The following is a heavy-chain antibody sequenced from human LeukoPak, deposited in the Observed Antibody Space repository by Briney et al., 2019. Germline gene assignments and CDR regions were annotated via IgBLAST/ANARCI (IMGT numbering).Heavy chain of an antibody. CDR1: GFTFSSYG. CDR2: ISGSGGST. CDR3: AKVSVGARDY. D-gene: IGHD1-26*01. J-gene: IGHJ4*02. V-gene: IGHV3-23*01. Sequence: QPGRSLRLSCAASGFTFSSYGMHWVRQAPGKGLEWVSAISGSGGSTYYADSVKGRFTISRDNSKNTLYLQMNSLRAEDTAVYYCAKVSVGARDYWGQGTLVTVSS.